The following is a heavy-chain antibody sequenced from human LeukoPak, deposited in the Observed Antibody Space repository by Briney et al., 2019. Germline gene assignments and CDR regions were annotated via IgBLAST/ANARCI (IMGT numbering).Heavy chain of an antibody. V-gene: IGHV4-34*01. CDR1: GGSFSGYY. Sequence: SETLSLTCAVYGGSFSGYYWSWIRQPPGKGLEWIGEINHSGSTNYNPSLKSRVTISVDTSKNQFSLELSSVTAADTAVYYCARGHGSSGWFGYWGQGTLVTVSS. J-gene: IGHJ4*02. CDR3: ARGHGSSGWFGY. CDR2: INHSGST. D-gene: IGHD6-19*01.